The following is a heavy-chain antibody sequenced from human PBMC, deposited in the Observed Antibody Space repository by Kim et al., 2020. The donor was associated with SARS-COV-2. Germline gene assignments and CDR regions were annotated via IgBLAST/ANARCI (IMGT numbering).Heavy chain of an antibody. V-gene: IGHV3-74*01. J-gene: IGHJ3*02. CDR2: INTDGSST. CDR3: AGVYGAPGKNAFDS. CDR1: GFTFSNYW. D-gene: IGHD4-17*01. Sequence: GGSLRLSCAASGFTFSNYWMHWVRQAPGKGLVWVSRINTDGSSTTSADSVKGRFTISRDNAKNTLDLQMNSLRAEDTAVYYCAGVYGAPGKNAFDSWGQG.